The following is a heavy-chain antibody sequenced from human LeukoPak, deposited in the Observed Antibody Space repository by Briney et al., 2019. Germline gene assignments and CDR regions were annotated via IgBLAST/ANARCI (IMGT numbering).Heavy chain of an antibody. CDR3: ARGWFGELD. Sequence: PGGSLRLSCVVSEFTFSNYWMNWVRQAPGKGLEWVANIKQDGSETYYVDSVKGRFTISRDNARNSLYLQMNSLRAEDTAVYYCARGWFGELDWGQGTLVTVSS. V-gene: IGHV3-7*01. D-gene: IGHD3-10*01. CDR1: EFTFSNYW. CDR2: IKQDGSET. J-gene: IGHJ4*02.